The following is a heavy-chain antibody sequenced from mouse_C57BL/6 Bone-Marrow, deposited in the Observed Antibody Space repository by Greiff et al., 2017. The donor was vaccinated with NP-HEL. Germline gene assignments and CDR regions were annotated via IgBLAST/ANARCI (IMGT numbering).Heavy chain of an antibody. CDR3: ARPSTSGRSPEGFAY. CDR2: ISGGGGNT. D-gene: IGHD1-1*01. V-gene: IGHV5-9*01. J-gene: IGHJ3*01. CDR1: GFTFSSYT. Sequence: EVQLVESGGGLVKPGGSLKLSCAASGFTFSSYTMSWVRQTPEKRLEWVATISGGGGNTYYPDSVKGRFTISRDNAKNTLYLQMRSLRSEDTALYYCARPSTSGRSPEGFAYWGQGTLVTVSA.